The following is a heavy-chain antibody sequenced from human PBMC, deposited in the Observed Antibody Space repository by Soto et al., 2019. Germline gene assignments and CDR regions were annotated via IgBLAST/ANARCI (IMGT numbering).Heavy chain of an antibody. D-gene: IGHD3-10*01. CDR2: INHSGST. CDR1: GGSFSGYY. V-gene: IGHV4-34*01. J-gene: IGHJ4*02. CDR3: ASATYYYGSGRANY. Sequence: QVQLQQWGAGLLKPSETLSLTCAVYGGSFSGYYWSWIRQPPGKGLEWIGEINHSGSTNYNPSLKSRVTKXVXTXXNQFSLKLSAVTAADTAVYYCASATYYYGSGRANYWGQGTLVTVSS.